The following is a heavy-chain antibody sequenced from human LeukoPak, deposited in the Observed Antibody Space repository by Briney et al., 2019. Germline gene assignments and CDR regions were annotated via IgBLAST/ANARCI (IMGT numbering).Heavy chain of an antibody. CDR2: IIPIFGTP. Sequence: ASVKVSCKASGGTFSSYAISWVRQAPGQGLEWMGGIIPIFGTPNYAQKFQGRVTITADESTSTAYMELSSLRSEDTAVYYCATSAAAWYQRGGKYYMDVWGKGTTVTISS. J-gene: IGHJ6*03. CDR3: ATSAAAWYQRGGKYYMDV. CDR1: GGTFSSYA. D-gene: IGHD6-13*01. V-gene: IGHV1-69*13.